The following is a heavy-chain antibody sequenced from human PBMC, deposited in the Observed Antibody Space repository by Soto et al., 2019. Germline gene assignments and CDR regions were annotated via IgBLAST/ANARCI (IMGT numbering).Heavy chain of an antibody. V-gene: IGHV3-23*01. CDR3: AKPRIDSSGYYYY. Sequence: GGSLRLSCAASGFTFSSYAMSWVRQAPGKGLEWVSAISGSGGSSYYADSVKGRFTISRDNSKNTLYLQMNSLRAEDTAVYYCAKPRIDSSGYYYYWGQGTLVTVSS. J-gene: IGHJ4*02. CDR1: GFTFSSYA. D-gene: IGHD3-22*01. CDR2: ISGSGGSS.